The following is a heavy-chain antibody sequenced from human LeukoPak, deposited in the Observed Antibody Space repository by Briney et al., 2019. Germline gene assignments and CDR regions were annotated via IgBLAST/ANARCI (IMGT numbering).Heavy chain of an antibody. Sequence: GGSLRLSCAASGFTFSSYWMHWVRHVPGKGLVWVSRINTDGSSTSYADSVKGRFTISRDNAKNTLYLQMNSLRAEDTAVYYCARVRIAARPEGLYYFDYWGQGTLVTVSS. V-gene: IGHV3-74*01. J-gene: IGHJ4*02. CDR1: GFTFSSYW. D-gene: IGHD6-6*01. CDR2: INTDGSST. CDR3: ARVRIAARPEGLYYFDY.